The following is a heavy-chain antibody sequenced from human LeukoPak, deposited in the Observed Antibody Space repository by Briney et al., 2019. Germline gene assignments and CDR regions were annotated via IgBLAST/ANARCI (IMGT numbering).Heavy chain of an antibody. CDR3: ASLPGYCSGGSCYHDRSGFDP. CDR1: GFTFDDYG. J-gene: IGHJ5*02. Sequence: PGGSLRLSCAASGFTFDDYGMSWVRQAPGKGLEWVSGINWNGGSTGYADSVKGRFTISRDNGKNSLYLQMNSLRAEDTALYYCASLPGYCSGGSCYHDRSGFDPWGQGTLVTVSS. CDR2: INWNGGST. V-gene: IGHV3-20*04. D-gene: IGHD2-15*01.